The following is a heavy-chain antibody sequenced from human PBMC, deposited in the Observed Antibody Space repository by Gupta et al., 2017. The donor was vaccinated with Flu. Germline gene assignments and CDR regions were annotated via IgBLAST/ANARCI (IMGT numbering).Heavy chain of an antibody. D-gene: IGHD6-19*01. CDR2: IKQDGSGT. CDR1: GFTSCIYW. V-gene: IGHV3-7*01. J-gene: IGHJ5*02. Sequence: EVQLVASGGGLVHPGGSLRLSCAASGFTSCIYWMSWVRQDPGKGLVWVAKIKQDGSGTYYVDAVKGRCNISRDNGKNSLYLQMNSMRAEDTAVYYCARGVRAVALRMGWFDPWGQGTLVTVSS. CDR3: ARGVRAVALRMGWFDP.